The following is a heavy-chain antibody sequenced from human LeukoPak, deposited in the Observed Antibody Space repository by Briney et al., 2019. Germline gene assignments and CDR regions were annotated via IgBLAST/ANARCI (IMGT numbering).Heavy chain of an antibody. V-gene: IGHV3-53*01. CDR3: ARLSGSYYEADY. CDR2: TYSGGST. D-gene: IGHD1-26*01. Sequence: TGGSLRLSCAASGFTVGSSYMGWVRQAPGKGLEWVSVTYSGGSTYYADSMKGRFTLSRDNSKNTLYLQMNSLRAEDTAVYYCARLSGSYYEADYWGQGTLVTVSS. J-gene: IGHJ4*02. CDR1: GFTVGSSY.